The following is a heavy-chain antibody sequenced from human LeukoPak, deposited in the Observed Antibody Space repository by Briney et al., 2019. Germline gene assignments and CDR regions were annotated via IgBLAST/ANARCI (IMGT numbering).Heavy chain of an antibody. V-gene: IGHV5-51*01. CDR3: ARPVIAAAGVNWFDP. CDR1: GYSFTSYW. CDR2: IYPGDSDT. J-gene: IGHJ5*02. D-gene: IGHD6-13*01. Sequence: GESLKISCKGSGYSFTSYWIGWVRQMPGKGLEWMGIIYPGDSDTRYSPSFQGQVTISADKSISTAYLQWSSLKASDTAMYYCARPVIAAAGVNWFDPWGQGTLVTVSS.